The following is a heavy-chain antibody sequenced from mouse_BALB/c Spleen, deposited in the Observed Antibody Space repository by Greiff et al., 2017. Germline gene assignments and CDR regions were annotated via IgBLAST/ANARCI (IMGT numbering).Heavy chain of an antibody. CDR1: GFTFSSFG. CDR2: ISSGSSTI. V-gene: IGHV5-17*02. Sequence: EVQVVESGGGLVQPGGSRKLSCAASGFTFSSFGMHWVRQDPEKGLEWVAYISSGSSTINYADTVKGRFTISRDNPKNTLFLQMTSLRSEDTAMYYCARLGSYAMDYWGQGTSVTVSS. J-gene: IGHJ4*01. CDR3: ARLGSYAMDY.